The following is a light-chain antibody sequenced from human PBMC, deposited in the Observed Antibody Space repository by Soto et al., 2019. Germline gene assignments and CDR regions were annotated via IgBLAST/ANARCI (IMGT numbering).Light chain of an antibody. V-gene: IGKV1-9*01. CDR1: QVISSY. Sequence: DIHLTQSPSFLSASVGDRVTITCRAIQVISSYLEWYQQKPGKAPKLLIYPASTLQSGVPSRFRGSRSGTEATLTISSLQPEDDETYYCQQLNSSPITFGQGTRVEIK. J-gene: IGKJ5*01. CDR2: PAS. CDR3: QQLNSSPIT.